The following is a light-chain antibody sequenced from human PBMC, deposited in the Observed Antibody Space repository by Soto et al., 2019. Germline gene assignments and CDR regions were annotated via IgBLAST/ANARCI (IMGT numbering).Light chain of an antibody. CDR1: QGISNY. Sequence: DIQMTQSPSSPSASLGDRVTITCRASQGISNYLAWYQQKPGKVPKLLIYAASTLQSGVPSRFSDSGSGTDFTLTISGLKNEDFATYYCQKYNSATRTFGQRTKVDLK. J-gene: IGKJ1*01. V-gene: IGKV1-27*01. CDR3: QKYNSATRT. CDR2: AAS.